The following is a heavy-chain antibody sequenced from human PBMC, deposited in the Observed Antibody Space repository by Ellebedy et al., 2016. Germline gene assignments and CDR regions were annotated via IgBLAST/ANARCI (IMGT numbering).Heavy chain of an antibody. D-gene: IGHD3-9*01. Sequence: GGSLRLSCAASGFTFSSYAMHWVRQAPGKGLEWVAVISYDGSSKYYADSVKGRFTISRDNSKNTLYLQMNSLRAEDTAVYYCARVLRYFDWLSAIDYWGQGTLVTVSS. CDR2: ISYDGSSK. CDR1: GFTFSSYA. V-gene: IGHV3-30-3*01. CDR3: ARVLRYFDWLSAIDY. J-gene: IGHJ4*02.